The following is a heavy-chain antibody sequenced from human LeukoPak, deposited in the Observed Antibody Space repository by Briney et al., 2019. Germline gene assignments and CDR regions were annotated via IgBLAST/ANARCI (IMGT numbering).Heavy chain of an antibody. V-gene: IGHV4-59*08. CDR1: GGSINSYY. CDR2: IYSSGHT. CDR3: ARHFSGAAAPLPFDY. J-gene: IGHJ4*02. Sequence: PSETLSLTCTVSGGSINSYYWSWIRQPPGKVLEWIGYIYSSGHTNYNPSLKSRVTISVDTSKNQFSLTLRSVTAADTAVYYCARHFSGAAAPLPFDYWGQGTLVTVSS. D-gene: IGHD6-13*01.